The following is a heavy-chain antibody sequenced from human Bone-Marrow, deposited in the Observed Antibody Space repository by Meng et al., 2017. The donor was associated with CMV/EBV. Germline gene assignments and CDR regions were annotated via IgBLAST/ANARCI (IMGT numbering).Heavy chain of an antibody. V-gene: IGHV1-69*10. J-gene: IGHJ4*02. CDR2: IIPIIGIA. CDR3: ARIRLWFGDFDF. CDR1: GGTFSSYA. D-gene: IGHD3-10*01. Sequence: SVKVSCKASGGTFSSYAISWVRQAPGQGLEWMGGIIPIIGIANYAQKFQGRVTMTTDTSTSTAYMELRSLRSDDTAVYYCARIRLWFGDFDFWGQGTLVTVSS.